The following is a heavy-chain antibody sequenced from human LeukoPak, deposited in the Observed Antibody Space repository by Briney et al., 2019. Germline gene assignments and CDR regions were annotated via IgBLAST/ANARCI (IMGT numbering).Heavy chain of an antibody. CDR2: IYTSGST. J-gene: IGHJ6*03. CDR3: ARLTWDWSSPIFRGYYMDV. D-gene: IGHD3-3*01. V-gene: IGHV4-4*09. Sequence: SETLSLTCTVSGGSISSYYWSWIRQPPGKGLEWIGYIYTSGSTNYNPSLKSRVTISVDTSKNQFSLKLSSVTAADTAVYYCARLTWDWSSPIFRGYYMDVWGKGTTVTVSS. CDR1: GGSISSYY.